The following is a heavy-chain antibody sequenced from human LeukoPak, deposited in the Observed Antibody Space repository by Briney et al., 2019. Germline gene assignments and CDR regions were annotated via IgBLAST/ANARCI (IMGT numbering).Heavy chain of an antibody. Sequence: SVKVSCKASGYTFTSYGISWVRQAPGQGLEWMGGIIPIFGTANYAQKFQGRVTITTDESTSTAYMELSSLRSEDTAMYYCARAVDPNYYYYMDVWGKGTTVTVSS. CDR3: ARAVDPNYYYYMDV. V-gene: IGHV1-69*05. CDR1: GYTFTSYG. CDR2: IIPIFGTA. J-gene: IGHJ6*03.